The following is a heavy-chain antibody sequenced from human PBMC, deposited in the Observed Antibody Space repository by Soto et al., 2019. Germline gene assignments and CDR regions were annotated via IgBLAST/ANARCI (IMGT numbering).Heavy chain of an antibody. Sequence: QVHLVQSGAEVKKPGASVKVSCKVSGYTLTELSMHWVRQAPGKGLEWMGGFDPEDGETIYAQKFQGRVTMTEDTSTDTAYMELSSLRSEDTAVYYCATVIVVVPAAPRGKYFQHWGQGTLVTVSS. CDR1: GYTLTELS. D-gene: IGHD2-2*01. CDR3: ATVIVVVPAAPRGKYFQH. CDR2: FDPEDGET. V-gene: IGHV1-24*01. J-gene: IGHJ1*01.